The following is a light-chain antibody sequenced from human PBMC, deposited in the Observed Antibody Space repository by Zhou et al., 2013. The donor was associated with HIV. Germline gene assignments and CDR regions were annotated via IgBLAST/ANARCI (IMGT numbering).Light chain of an antibody. CDR1: QSITNN. J-gene: IGKJ1*01. Sequence: EIVMTQSPATLSVSPGERATLSCRASQSITNNLAWYQQKSGQAPRLLIYGASIRATGIPDRFSGSGSGTDFSLTISRLEPEDFAVYYCQQHGSSAEWTFGQGTKVEIK. CDR2: GAS. V-gene: IGKV3-20*01. CDR3: QQHGSSAEWT.